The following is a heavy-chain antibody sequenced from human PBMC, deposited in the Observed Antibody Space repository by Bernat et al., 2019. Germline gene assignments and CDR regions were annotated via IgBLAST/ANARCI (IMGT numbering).Heavy chain of an antibody. Sequence: EVQLVESGGGLIQPGGSLRVSCAASGFTVSSSYMSWVRQAPGKGLEWASIIYTSGSSYYAGSVKGRFTISRDNSRNTLYLQMNSLRAEDTAVYYCAGGGGNTRIDFWGQGTLVTVSS. CDR1: GFTVSSSY. CDR3: AGGGGNTRIDF. D-gene: IGHD4-23*01. CDR2: IYTSGSS. V-gene: IGHV3-53*01. J-gene: IGHJ4*02.